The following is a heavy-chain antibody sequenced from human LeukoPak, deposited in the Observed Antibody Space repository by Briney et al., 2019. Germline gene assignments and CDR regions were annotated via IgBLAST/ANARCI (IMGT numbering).Heavy chain of an antibody. J-gene: IGHJ5*02. CDR1: GYTFTSYG. D-gene: IGHD2-21*01. CDR3: ARDKAYVNWFDP. CDR2: ISAYNGNT. V-gene: IGHV1-18*01. Sequence: ASVKVSCKASGYTFTSYGISWVRQAPGQGLEWMGWISAYNGNTNYAQKLQGRVTMTTDTSTGTAYMELRSLRSDDTAVYYCARDKAYVNWFDPWGQGTLVTVSS.